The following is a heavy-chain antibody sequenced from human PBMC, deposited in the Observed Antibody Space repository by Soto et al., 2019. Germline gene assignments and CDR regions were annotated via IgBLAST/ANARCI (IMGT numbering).Heavy chain of an antibody. CDR2: IYNRGRT. J-gene: IGHJ4*02. CDR3: ARVADIVVVVAATPGAFDY. CDR1: GGAITSGGYY. V-gene: IGHV4-31*03. D-gene: IGHD2-15*01. Sequence: QVQLQESGPGLVKPSQTLSLTCTVSGGAITSGGYYWSWIRQHPGKGLEWIGYIYNRGRTYYNPSLKSRLTISVDPSKNQFSLKLSSVTAADTAVYYCARVADIVVVVAATPGAFDYWGQGTLVTVSS.